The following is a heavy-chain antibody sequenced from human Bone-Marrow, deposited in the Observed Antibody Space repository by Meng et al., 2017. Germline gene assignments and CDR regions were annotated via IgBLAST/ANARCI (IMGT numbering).Heavy chain of an antibody. CDR1: GFTFSTLW. V-gene: IGHV3-15*01. Sequence: GGTLTLSCAVSGFTFSTLWMTWVRQAPGKGLEWVGRINSKVNGRTTDFAAPVQVRFTISRDDPENTLYLQMNCLISEDAAVYYCTADLPVTEGEVIKTWGQGTMVTVSS. J-gene: IGHJ4*03. CDR3: TADLPVTEGEVIKT. CDR2: INSKVNGRTT. D-gene: IGHD1-14*01.